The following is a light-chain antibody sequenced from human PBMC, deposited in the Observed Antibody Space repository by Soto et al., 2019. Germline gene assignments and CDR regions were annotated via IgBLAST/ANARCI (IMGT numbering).Light chain of an antibody. CDR1: SSDVGSYNL. CDR2: EVS. J-gene: IGLJ2*01. Sequence: QSALTQPASVSGSPGQSITISCTGTSSDVGSYNLVSWYQQHPGKAPKLMIYEVSKRPSGVSNRFSGSKAGNTASLTISGVQAEDESDYYFCSHAGSSTLVFGGGTKVTVL. CDR3: CSHAGSSTLV. V-gene: IGLV2-23*02.